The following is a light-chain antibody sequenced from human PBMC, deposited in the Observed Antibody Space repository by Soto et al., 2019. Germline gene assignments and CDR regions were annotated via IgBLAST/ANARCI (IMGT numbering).Light chain of an antibody. CDR2: EGI. CDR1: SSDVGSYNL. J-gene: IGLJ2*01. V-gene: IGLV2-23*01. Sequence: QSALTQPASVSGSPGQSITISCTGTSSDVGSYNLVSWYPPHPGKAPKLMIYEGIKRPSGVSNRYSGSKSGNTASLTIAGLQAEDEADYYCCAYAGSSTDVVFGGGTKRTVL. CDR3: CAYAGSSTDVV.